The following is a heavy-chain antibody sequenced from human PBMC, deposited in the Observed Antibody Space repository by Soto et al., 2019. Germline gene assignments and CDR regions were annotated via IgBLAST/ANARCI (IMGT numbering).Heavy chain of an antibody. CDR3: ARGLISGSSYSGGWYYFDY. CDR2: INYIGST. D-gene: IGHD1-26*01. CDR1: GGSFSGYI. V-gene: IGHV4-34*01. J-gene: IGHJ4*02. Sequence: SETLSLTCAVYGGSFSGYIWSWIRQPPGKGLQWICKINYIGSTIYYPSLKSRVTILVHTSNSQFSLELSFVTAADMAVFYFARGLISGSSYSGGWYYFDYWGQGTLVTVSS.